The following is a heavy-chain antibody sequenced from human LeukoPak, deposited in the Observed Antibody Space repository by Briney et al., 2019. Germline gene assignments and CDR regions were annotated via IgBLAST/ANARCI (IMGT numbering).Heavy chain of an antibody. V-gene: IGHV3-69-1*02. Sequence: GGSLRLSCAASGFTFSTYEMNWVRQAPGKGLEWVSPIGTDGYSYSAVSVKGRFTISRDNAKSTLYLQMDSLTVEDTALYYCARGTIGGNPASAYWGQGTLVTVSS. J-gene: IGHJ4*02. D-gene: IGHD4-23*01. CDR2: IGTDGYS. CDR1: GFTFSTYE. CDR3: ARGTIGGNPASAY.